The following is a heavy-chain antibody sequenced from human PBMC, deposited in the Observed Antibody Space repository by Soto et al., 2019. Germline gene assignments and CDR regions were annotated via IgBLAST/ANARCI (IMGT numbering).Heavy chain of an antibody. CDR3: ARGYGSGSSTFDY. CDR2: TIPILGLT. D-gene: IGHD3-10*01. CDR1: GDTFITYA. J-gene: IGHJ4*02. V-gene: IGHV1-69*04. Sequence: QVQLVQSGAEVKKPGSSVKVSCKASGDTFITYAIHWVRQAPGQGLEWMGRTIPILGLTNYAQKFQGRVTXTXDXXTSTAYMELTSLRSEDTAFYYCARGYGSGSSTFDYWGRGTLVTVSS.